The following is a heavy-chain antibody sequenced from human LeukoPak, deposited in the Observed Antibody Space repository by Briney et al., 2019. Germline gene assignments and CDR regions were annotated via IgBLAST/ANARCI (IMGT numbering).Heavy chain of an antibody. CDR1: GFTFSSYA. V-gene: IGHV3-23*01. D-gene: IGHD6-19*01. CDR3: AKDIGDSSGWGFGY. CDR2: ISGSGGSA. Sequence: GGSLRLSCAASGFTFSSYAMSWVRQAPGKGLEWVSAISGSGGSAYYADSVKGRFTISRDNSKNTLYLQMNSLRAEDTAVYYCAKDIGDSSGWGFGYWGQGTLVTVSS. J-gene: IGHJ4*02.